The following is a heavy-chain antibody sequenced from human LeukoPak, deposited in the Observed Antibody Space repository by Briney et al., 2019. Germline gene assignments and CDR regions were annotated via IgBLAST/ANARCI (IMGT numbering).Heavy chain of an antibody. CDR3: AGNSGWYVYNY. V-gene: IGHV4-4*09. CDR1: GGSISSYY. Sequence: SETLSLTCTVSGGSISSYYWSWIRQPPGKGLEWIGYIHTRGSTNYNPSLKSRVTISVDTSKSQFSLKLSSVTAADTAVYYCAGNSGWYVYNYWGQGTLVSVSS. J-gene: IGHJ4*02. D-gene: IGHD6-19*01. CDR2: IHTRGST.